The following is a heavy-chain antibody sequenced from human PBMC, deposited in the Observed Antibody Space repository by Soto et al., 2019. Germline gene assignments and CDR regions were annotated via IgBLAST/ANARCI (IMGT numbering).Heavy chain of an antibody. V-gene: IGHV2-5*02. CDR3: AHAGDYDLLTFDH. J-gene: IGHJ4*02. D-gene: IGHD4-17*01. CDR2: IYWDDDK. CDR1: GFSLSTYDMG. Sequence: QITLKESGPTLVRPAQTLTLTCDFSGFSLSTYDMGVAWIRQPPGKDLEWLALIYWDDDKRYSPSLKDRLAISKDTSSNQVVLTITNMDPGDTATYFCAHAGDYDLLTFDHWGPGTLVTVSS.